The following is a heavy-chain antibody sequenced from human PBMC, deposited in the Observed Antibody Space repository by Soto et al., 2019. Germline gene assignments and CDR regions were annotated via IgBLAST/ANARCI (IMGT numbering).Heavy chain of an antibody. CDR3: AKDTSHSSSWYFDY. CDR1: GFTFNSYA. Sequence: GGSLRLSCAASGFTFNSYAMNWVRQAPGKGLEWVSVISGSGGYTSYADSVKGRFTISRDNSRNILYLQMNSLRVEDTAVYHCAKDTSHSSSWYFDYWGQGALVTVSS. J-gene: IGHJ4*02. D-gene: IGHD6-13*01. CDR2: ISGSGGYT. V-gene: IGHV3-23*01.